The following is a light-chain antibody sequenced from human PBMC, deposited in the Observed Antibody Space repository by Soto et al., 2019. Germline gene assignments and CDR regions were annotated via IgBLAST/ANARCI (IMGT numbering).Light chain of an antibody. CDR2: GAS. CDR3: QHYGTSLFT. CDR1: QTVSNFY. J-gene: IGKJ3*01. V-gene: IGKV3-20*01. Sequence: EMVLTQSPGTLSLSPGERATLSCRASQTVSNFYLAWYQHKPGQAPRLLIYGASHRATGIPDRFSGSGSGTDFTLTISRLEPEDFAVYYCQHYGTSLFTFGPGTKVDLK.